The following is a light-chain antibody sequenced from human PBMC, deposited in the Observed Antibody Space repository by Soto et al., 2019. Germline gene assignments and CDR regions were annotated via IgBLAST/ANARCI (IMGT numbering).Light chain of an antibody. Sequence: TVLTQSPGTLSLSPGERATLSCRASQSVINSYLAWYKQKPGQAPRPLIHGASSRATGIPDRFSGSGSGTEFTLTISRLEPEDFEVYYCQQYGSSPRTFGQGTKVDIK. CDR2: GAS. CDR1: QSVINSY. V-gene: IGKV3-20*01. CDR3: QQYGSSPRT. J-gene: IGKJ1*01.